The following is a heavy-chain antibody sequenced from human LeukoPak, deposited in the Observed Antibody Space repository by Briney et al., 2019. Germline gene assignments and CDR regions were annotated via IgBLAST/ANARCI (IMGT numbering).Heavy chain of an antibody. D-gene: IGHD6-6*01. V-gene: IGHV4-59*11. J-gene: IGHJ4*02. CDR3: ATRAGGSTSSGVFNF. Sequence: SETLSLTCTVSGVSMSNHYWSWIRQPPGKGLEWIGYIYCSETNNYNPSLKTRVTMSVDSSTNQFSLKLSSVTAAETALYNCATRAGGSTSSGVFNFWSRGTLVTVSS. CDR1: GVSMSNHY. CDR2: IYCSETN.